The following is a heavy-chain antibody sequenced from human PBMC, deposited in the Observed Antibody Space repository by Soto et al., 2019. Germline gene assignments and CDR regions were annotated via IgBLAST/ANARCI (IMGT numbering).Heavy chain of an antibody. CDR1: GGSISSGGYY. J-gene: IGHJ5*02. CDR3: ARCVERSPWFDP. CDR2: IYYSGTT. V-gene: IGHV4-31*03. Sequence: SETLSLTCIVSGGSISSGGYYWSWIRQHPGKGLEWIGYIYYSGTTYYNPSLRSRVTISVDTSKNHFSLKLSSVTAADTAVYYCARCVERSPWFDPWGQGTLVTVSS. D-gene: IGHD1-1*01.